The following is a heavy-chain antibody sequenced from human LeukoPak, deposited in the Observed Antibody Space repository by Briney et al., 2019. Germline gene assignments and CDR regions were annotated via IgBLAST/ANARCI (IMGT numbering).Heavy chain of an antibody. CDR1: GFTFSSFW. J-gene: IGHJ3*02. Sequence: GGSLRLSCAASGFTFSSFWMSWVRQAPGKGLEWVANIKQDGEENFYVDSVKGRFTISRDNAKNSLYLQMNSLRAEDTAVYYCAREINYDILSIPGAFDIWGQGTMVTVSS. CDR2: IKQDGEEN. D-gene: IGHD3-9*01. CDR3: AREINYDILSIPGAFDI. V-gene: IGHV3-7*01.